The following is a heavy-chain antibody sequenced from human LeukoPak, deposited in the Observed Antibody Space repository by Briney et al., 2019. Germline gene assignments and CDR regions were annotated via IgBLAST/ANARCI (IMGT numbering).Heavy chain of an antibody. CDR3: ARRRLQGSFFDY. V-gene: IGHV1-8*01. D-gene: IGHD5-24*01. J-gene: IGHJ4*02. Sequence: ASVKVSCKASGYTFTSYDINWVRQATGQGLEWMGWMNPNSGNTGYAQKFQGRVTMTRNTSISTAYMELSSLRSEDTAVYYCARRRLQGSFFDYWGRGTLVTVSS. CDR1: GYTFTSYD. CDR2: MNPNSGNT.